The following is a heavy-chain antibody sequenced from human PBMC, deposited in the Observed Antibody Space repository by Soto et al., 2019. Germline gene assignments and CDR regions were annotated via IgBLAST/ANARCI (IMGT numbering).Heavy chain of an antibody. D-gene: IGHD2-2*01. CDR2: IKNKGNSYTT. CDR1: GFTFSAHY. V-gene: IGHV3-72*01. Sequence: EVQLVESGGGLVQPGGSLRLSCAASGFTFSAHYMDWVRQAPGKGLEWVGRIKNKGNSYTTEYAASVEGKFTISREDTQNSLYLQRNSLKTEDTAVYYCARVSLVVPSGGRDFDYWGNGSQVAVSS. CDR3: ARVSLVVPSGGRDFDY. J-gene: IGHJ4*01.